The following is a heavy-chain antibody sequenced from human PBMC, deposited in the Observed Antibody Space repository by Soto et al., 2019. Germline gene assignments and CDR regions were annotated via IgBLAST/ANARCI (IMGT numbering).Heavy chain of an antibody. V-gene: IGHV1-18*01. CDR1: AYSFTNYG. CDR2: ISAYNGNT. CDR3: ARDRGVAPPVAGNTHYYYYMDV. J-gene: IGHJ6*03. Sequence: QDQLVQSGVEVKKPGASVKVSCRASAYSFTNYGITWVRQAPGQGFEWMGWISAYNGNTNYAQKFQGRVTMTTDACTSTAYLELRSLRSDDTAVYYCARDRGVAPPVAGNTHYYYYMDVWGKGTTVTVSS. D-gene: IGHD6-19*01.